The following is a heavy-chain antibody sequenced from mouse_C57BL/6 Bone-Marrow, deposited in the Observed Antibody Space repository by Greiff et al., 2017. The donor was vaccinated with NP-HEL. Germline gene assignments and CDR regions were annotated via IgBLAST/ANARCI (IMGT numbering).Heavy chain of an antibody. J-gene: IGHJ3*01. CDR1: GYTFTDYY. Sequence: EVQLQKSGPELVKPGASVKISCKASGYTFTDYYMNWVKQSHGKSLEWIGDINPNNGGTSYNQKFKGKATLTVDKSSSTAYMELRSLTSEDSAVYYCARNIYPWFAYWGQGTLVTVSA. CDR3: ARNIYPWFAY. V-gene: IGHV1-26*01. D-gene: IGHD2-1*01. CDR2: INPNNGGT.